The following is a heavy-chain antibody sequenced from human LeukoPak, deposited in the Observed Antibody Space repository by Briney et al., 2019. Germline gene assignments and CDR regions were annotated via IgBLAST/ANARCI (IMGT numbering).Heavy chain of an antibody. V-gene: IGHV1-18*01. Sequence: ASVKVSCKASGYTFTSYGISWVRQAPGQGLEWMGWISGYNGNTDHAQKLQGRVTMTTDTSTSTAYMELRSLRSDDTAVYYCARAGFLYYMDVWGKGTMVTVSS. D-gene: IGHD3-10*01. CDR3: ARAGFLYYMDV. J-gene: IGHJ6*03. CDR2: ISGYNGNT. CDR1: GYTFTSYG.